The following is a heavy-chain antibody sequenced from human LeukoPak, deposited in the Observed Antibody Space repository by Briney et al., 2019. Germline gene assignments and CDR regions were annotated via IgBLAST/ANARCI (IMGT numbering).Heavy chain of an antibody. CDR2: IGGTGVRT. CDR1: GFTFSSYA. D-gene: IGHD3-22*01. Sequence: PGGSLRLSCASSGFTFSSYAMSWVRQAPGKGLEWVSTIGGTGVRTYYADSVKGRFTISRDNAKNSLYLQMNSLRAEDTAVYYCARGFFYDSSGCYQDDKYYFDYWGQGTLVTVSS. CDR3: ARGFFYDSSGCYQDDKYYFDY. V-gene: IGHV3-23*01. J-gene: IGHJ4*02.